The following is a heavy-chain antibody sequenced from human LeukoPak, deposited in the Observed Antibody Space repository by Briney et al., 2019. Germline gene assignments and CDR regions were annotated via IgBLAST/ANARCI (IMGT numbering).Heavy chain of an antibody. D-gene: IGHD1-26*01. CDR2: ISYDGSNK. Sequence: PGGSLRLSCAASGLTFSSYGMHWVRQAPGKGLEWVAVISYDGSNKYYADSVKGRFTISRDNSKNTLYLQMNSLRAEDTAVYYCAKDKGSGSYYAFDIWGQGTMVTVSS. CDR1: GLTFSSYG. J-gene: IGHJ3*02. V-gene: IGHV3-30*18. CDR3: AKDKGSGSYYAFDI.